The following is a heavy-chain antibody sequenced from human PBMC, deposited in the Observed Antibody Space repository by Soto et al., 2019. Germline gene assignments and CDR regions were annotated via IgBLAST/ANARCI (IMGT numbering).Heavy chain of an antibody. CDR1: GGSISNYY. V-gene: IGHV4-59*08. D-gene: IGHD3-3*01. Sequence: PSETLYLTCTVSGGSISNYYWSWIRQPPGKGLEWIGYIHYSGNTKYNPSLKSRVTISADTSKDQFSLKLSSVTAADTAVYYCARGHYDFWSGYFATMDYWGQGTLVTAPQ. CDR3: ARGHYDFWSGYFATMDY. CDR2: IHYSGNT. J-gene: IGHJ4*02.